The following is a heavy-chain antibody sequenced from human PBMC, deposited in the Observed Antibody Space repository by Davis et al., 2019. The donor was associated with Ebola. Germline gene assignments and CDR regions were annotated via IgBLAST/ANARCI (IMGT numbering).Heavy chain of an antibody. J-gene: IGHJ6*02. V-gene: IGHV1-46*01. D-gene: IGHD2-2*02. CDR1: GYTFTTYY. CDR3: ARYGEVIWDQLLYSGYYGMDV. CDR2: INPSGGST. Sequence: ASVKVSCKASGYTFTTYYIHWVRQAPGQGLEWMGIINPSGGSTTYAQKFQGRVTMTRDTSTGTVYMELNRLRSDDTAVYYCARYGEVIWDQLLYSGYYGMDVWGQGTTVTVSS.